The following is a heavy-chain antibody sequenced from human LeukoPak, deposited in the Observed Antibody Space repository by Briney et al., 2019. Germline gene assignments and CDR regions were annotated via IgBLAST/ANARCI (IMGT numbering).Heavy chain of an antibody. CDR3: ARGRESMGGSYYVFNY. D-gene: IGHD1-26*01. J-gene: IGHJ4*02. CDR2: INPSGGST. V-gene: IGHV1-46*01. Sequence: GASVKVSCKASGYTFTSYYMHWVRQAPGQGLEWMGIINPSGGSTSYAQKFQGRVTMTRDTSISTAYMELSRLRSDDTAVYYCARGRESMGGSYYVFNYWGQGTLVTVSS. CDR1: GYTFTSYY.